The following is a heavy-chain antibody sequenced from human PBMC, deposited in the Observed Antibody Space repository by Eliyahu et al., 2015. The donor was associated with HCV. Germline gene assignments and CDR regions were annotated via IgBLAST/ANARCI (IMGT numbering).Heavy chain of an antibody. Sequence: ELVESGGXLVQPGGSLXXSCTVSGFTSVISEMNWVRQAPGKGLEWXSYISTSGATTFYSDSVKGRFTISRDNAKSTLFLQMSGLKGDDTAVYYCVRHEGGASDTWGQGTLVTVSS. CDR3: VRHEGGASDT. CDR1: GFTSVISE. V-gene: IGHV3-48*03. CDR2: ISTSGATT. D-gene: IGHD3-10*01. J-gene: IGHJ5*02.